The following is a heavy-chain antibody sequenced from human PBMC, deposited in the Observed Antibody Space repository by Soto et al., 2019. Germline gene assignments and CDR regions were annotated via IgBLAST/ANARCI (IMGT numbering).Heavy chain of an antibody. D-gene: IGHD4-17*01. V-gene: IGHV3-30-3*01. CDR1: GFTFSSYA. J-gene: IGHJ3*02. CDR3: ARDNGEATVVTSDAFDI. CDR2: ISYDGSNK. Sequence: QVQLVESGGGVVQPGRSLRLSCAASGFTFSSYAMHWVRQAPGKGLEWVAVISYDGSNKYYADSVKGRFTISRDNSKNTLYLQMNSLRAEDTALYYCARDNGEATVVTSDAFDIWGQGTMVTVSS.